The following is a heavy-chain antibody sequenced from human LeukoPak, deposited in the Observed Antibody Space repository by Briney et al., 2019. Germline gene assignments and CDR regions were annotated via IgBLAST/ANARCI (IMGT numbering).Heavy chain of an antibody. D-gene: IGHD3-22*01. Sequence: GGSLRLSCAASGFTFSSYSMNWVRQAPGKGLEWVSCISSSSSYIYYADSVKGRFTISRDSAKNSLYLQMNSLRAEDTAVYYCARDSHYYDSSGYHYAFDIWGQGTMVTVSS. V-gene: IGHV3-21*01. CDR2: ISSSSSYI. CDR1: GFTFSSYS. CDR3: ARDSHYYDSSGYHYAFDI. J-gene: IGHJ3*02.